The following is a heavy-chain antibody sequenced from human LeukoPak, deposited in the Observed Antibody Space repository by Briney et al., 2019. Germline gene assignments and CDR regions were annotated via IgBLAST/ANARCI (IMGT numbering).Heavy chain of an antibody. J-gene: IGHJ4*02. CDR1: GFTFSRYW. D-gene: IGHD3-22*01. CDR2: IRQDGSEI. Sequence: GGSLRLSCAASGFTFSRYWMCWVRQAPGKGLNWLANIRQDGSEIYYVDSVKGRFTISRDNAKNSLYLHMSSLRAEDTAVYYCARGDSYHSTGSYDYWGQGTLVTVSS. CDR3: ARGDSYHSTGSYDY. V-gene: IGHV3-7*01.